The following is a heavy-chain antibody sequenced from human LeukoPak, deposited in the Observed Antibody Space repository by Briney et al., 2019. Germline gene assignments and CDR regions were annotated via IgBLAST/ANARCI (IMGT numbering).Heavy chain of an antibody. CDR3: ARYCSSTSCYTNYYYYMDV. Sequence: SETLSLTCTVSGGSISSGDYYWSWIRQPPGKGLEWIGYIYYSGGTYYNPSLKSRVTISVDTSKNQFSLKLSSVTAADTAVYYCARYCSSTSCYTNYYYYMDVWGKGTTVTVSS. J-gene: IGHJ6*03. CDR1: GGSISSGDYY. V-gene: IGHV4-30-4*08. D-gene: IGHD2-2*02. CDR2: IYYSGGT.